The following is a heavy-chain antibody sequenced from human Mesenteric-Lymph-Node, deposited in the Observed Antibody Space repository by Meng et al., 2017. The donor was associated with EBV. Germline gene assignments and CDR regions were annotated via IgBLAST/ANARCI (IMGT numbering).Heavy chain of an antibody. CDR1: AESFSGTY. CDR3: ARQRVAPASNWFDP. CDR2: INHSGST. J-gene: IGHJ5*02. V-gene: IGHV4-34*01. D-gene: IGHD2-2*01. Sequence: QGQLQQWGAGLLEPSAAPPPTSATYAESFSGTYCTCIRRPPGKGLEWIGEINHSGSTTYNPSLKSRVTISVDTSKNQFSLKLSSVTAADTAVYYCARQRVAPASNWFDPWGQGTLVTVSS.